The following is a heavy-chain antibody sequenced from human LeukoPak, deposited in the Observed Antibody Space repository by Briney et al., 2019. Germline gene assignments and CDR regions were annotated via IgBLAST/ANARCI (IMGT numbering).Heavy chain of an antibody. CDR2: ISVYNGNT. Sequence: GASVKVSCKASGYIFNNFGISWVRQAPGQGLEWMGWISVYNGNTNFAQKLQGRVTMTTDTSTTTAYMELRDLRSDDTAVYYCTRDHSSSCQLFDYWGQGTLVTVFS. V-gene: IGHV1-18*01. J-gene: IGHJ4*02. D-gene: IGHD6-13*01. CDR1: GYIFNNFG. CDR3: TRDHSSSCQLFDY.